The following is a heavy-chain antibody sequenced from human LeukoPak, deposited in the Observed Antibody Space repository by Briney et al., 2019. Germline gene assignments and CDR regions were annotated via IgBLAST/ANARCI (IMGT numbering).Heavy chain of an antibody. D-gene: IGHD2-8*01. CDR3: ARYADGAYYFDY. Sequence: GESLKIPCEGSGYIFPNYWIGWVRQPPGKGLEWIGLIYPGDSRIRYSPSFQGQVTISADTSISTAYLQWRSLGASDPAMYYCARYADGAYYFDYWGPGTLVTVSS. CDR1: GYIFPNYW. V-gene: IGHV5-51*01. J-gene: IGHJ4*02. CDR2: IYPGDSRI.